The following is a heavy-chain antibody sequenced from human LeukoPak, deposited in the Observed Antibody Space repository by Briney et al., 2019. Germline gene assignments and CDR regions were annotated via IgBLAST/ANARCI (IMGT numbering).Heavy chain of an antibody. CDR3: AKRSSGVSGSQYYFDY. D-gene: IGHD1-26*01. Sequence: GGSLRLSCAASGFTFSSYDMSWVRQAPGKGLEWVSAISGSGGSTYYADSVKGRFTISRDNSKNTLYLQMNSLRAEDTAVYYCAKRSSGVSGSQYYFDYWGQGTLVTVSS. J-gene: IGHJ4*02. V-gene: IGHV3-23*01. CDR2: ISGSGGST. CDR1: GFTFSSYD.